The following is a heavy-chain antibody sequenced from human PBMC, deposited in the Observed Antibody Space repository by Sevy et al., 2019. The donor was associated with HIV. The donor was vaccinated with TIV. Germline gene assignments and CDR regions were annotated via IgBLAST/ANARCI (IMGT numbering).Heavy chain of an antibody. D-gene: IGHD1-26*01. V-gene: IGHV3-7*03. J-gene: IGHJ4*02. Sequence: GGSLRLSCSASGFTFSNFWMSWVRQAPGKGLEWVANIRKDGSGKCYVDSVKGRFTISRDNAKNSLYLQMNSRRAEDTAVYYCAREWSWAYFDYWGQGTLVTVSS. CDR3: AREWSWAYFDY. CDR1: GFTFSNFW. CDR2: IRKDGSGK.